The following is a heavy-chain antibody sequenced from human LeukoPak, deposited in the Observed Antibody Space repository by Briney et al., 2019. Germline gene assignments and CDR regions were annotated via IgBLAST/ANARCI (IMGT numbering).Heavy chain of an antibody. Sequence: PSETLSLTCAVYGGSFSGYYWSWIRQPPGKGLEWIGEINHSGSTNYNPSLKSRVTISVDTSKNQFSLKLSSVTAADTAVYYCARGVYGSGSYYNVFVAWFDPWGQGTLVTVSS. CDR1: GGSFSGYY. CDR3: ARGVYGSGSYYNVFVAWFDP. V-gene: IGHV4-34*01. J-gene: IGHJ5*02. D-gene: IGHD3-10*01. CDR2: INHSGST.